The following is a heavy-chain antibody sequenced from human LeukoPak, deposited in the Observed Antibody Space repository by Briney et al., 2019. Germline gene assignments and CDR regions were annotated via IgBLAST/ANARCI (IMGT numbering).Heavy chain of an antibody. CDR2: ISRSGSTI. CDR3: ARVQTDYYYSYMDV. V-gene: IGHV3-11*01. J-gene: IGHJ6*03. Sequence: GGSLRLSCAASGFTFSDYYMSWIRQAPGKGLECVSYISRSGSTIYYADSVKGRFTFSRDNAKNSLYLEMNSLRAEDTAVYYCARVQTDYYYSYMDVWGKGTTVT. D-gene: IGHD2-21*02. CDR1: GFTFSDYY.